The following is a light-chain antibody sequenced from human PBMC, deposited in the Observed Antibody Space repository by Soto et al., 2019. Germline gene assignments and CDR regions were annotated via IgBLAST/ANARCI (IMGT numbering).Light chain of an antibody. Sequence: VLTQPPSVSGAPGQRVTISCTGSSSNIGAGYHVHWYQQLPGTAPKLLIYGNSNRPSGVPDRFSGSKSGTSASLAITGLQAEDEADYYCQSYDSSLSNSIFGGGTKLTVL. CDR3: QSYDSSLSNSI. CDR1: SSNIGAGYH. J-gene: IGLJ2*01. V-gene: IGLV1-40*01. CDR2: GNS.